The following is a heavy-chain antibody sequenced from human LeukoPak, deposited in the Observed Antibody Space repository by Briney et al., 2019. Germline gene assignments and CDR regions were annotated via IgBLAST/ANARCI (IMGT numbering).Heavy chain of an antibody. CDR3: ARVGCGGDCLIRGYYYYYYGMDV. V-gene: IGHV3-11*01. D-gene: IGHD2-21*02. Sequence: PGGSLRLSCAASGFTFSDYYMSWIRQAPGKGLEWVSYISSSGSTIYYADSVKGRFTISRDNAKNSLYLQMNSLRAEDTAVYYCARVGCGGDCLIRGYYYYYYGMDVWGQGTTVTVSS. CDR2: ISSSGSTI. CDR1: GFTFSDYY. J-gene: IGHJ6*02.